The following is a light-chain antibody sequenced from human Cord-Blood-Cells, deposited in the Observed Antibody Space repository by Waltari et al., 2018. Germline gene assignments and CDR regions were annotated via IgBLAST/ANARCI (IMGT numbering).Light chain of an antibody. J-gene: IGLJ3*02. CDR3: SSYTSSSTWV. V-gene: IGLV2-14*01. Sequence: SALTQPASVSGSPGQSITIPCPGTSRDVGGYNYVSWDQQHPGKAPKLMIYDVSNRPSGVSNRFSGSKAGNTASLTISGLQADDEADYYCSSYTSSSTWVFGGGTKLTVL. CDR1: SRDVGGYNY. CDR2: DVS.